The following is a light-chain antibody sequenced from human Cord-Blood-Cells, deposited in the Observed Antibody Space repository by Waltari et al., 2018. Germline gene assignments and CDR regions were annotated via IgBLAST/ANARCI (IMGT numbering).Light chain of an antibody. CDR2: GAS. Sequence: EIVLTQSPGTLSLSPGERAILSCRASQSVSSSYLAWYQQKPGQAPRLLSYGASSRATCIPDMFSGSGSGTDFTLTISRLEPEEFAVYYCQQYGSSPLTFGGGTKVEIK. V-gene: IGKV3-20*01. CDR1: QSVSSSY. CDR3: QQYGSSPLT. J-gene: IGKJ4*01.